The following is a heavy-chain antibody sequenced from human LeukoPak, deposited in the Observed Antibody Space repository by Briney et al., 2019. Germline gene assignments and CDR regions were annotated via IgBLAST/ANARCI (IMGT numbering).Heavy chain of an antibody. Sequence: GGSLRLSCAASGFTFSGSAMHWVRQASGKGLEWVGRIRSKANSYATAYAASVKGRFTNSRDDSKNTAYLQMNSLKTEDTAVYYCTRDSGSYFHWGQGTLVTVSS. CDR2: IRSKANSYAT. J-gene: IGHJ4*02. CDR1: GFTFSGSA. D-gene: IGHD1-26*01. V-gene: IGHV3-73*01. CDR3: TRDSGSYFH.